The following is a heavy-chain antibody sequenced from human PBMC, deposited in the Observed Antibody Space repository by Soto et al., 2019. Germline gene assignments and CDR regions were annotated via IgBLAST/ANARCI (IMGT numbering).Heavy chain of an antibody. D-gene: IGHD6-6*01. CDR2: INPSGGST. V-gene: IGHV1-46*03. CDR3: ARDGSSSSGPFNYYYYYYMDV. Sequence: ASVKVSCKASGYTFTSYYMHWVRQAPGQGLEWMGIINPSGGSTSYAQKYQGRVTMTRDTSTSTVYMELSSLRSEDTAVYYCARDGSSSSGPFNYYYYYYMDVWGKGTTVTVSS. J-gene: IGHJ6*03. CDR1: GYTFTSYY.